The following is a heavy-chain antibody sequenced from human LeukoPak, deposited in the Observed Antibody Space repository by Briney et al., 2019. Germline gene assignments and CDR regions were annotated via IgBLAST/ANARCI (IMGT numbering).Heavy chain of an antibody. V-gene: IGHV4-59*08. J-gene: IGHJ4*02. CDR1: GGSISSYY. CDR2: IYYSGST. Sequence: SETLSLTCTVSGGSISSYYWSWIRQPPGKGLEWIGYIYYSGSTNYNPSLKSRVTISVDTSKNQFSLKLSSVTAADTAVYYCARLGYGGGVDYWGQGTLVTVSS. D-gene: IGHD4-23*01. CDR3: ARLGYGGGVDY.